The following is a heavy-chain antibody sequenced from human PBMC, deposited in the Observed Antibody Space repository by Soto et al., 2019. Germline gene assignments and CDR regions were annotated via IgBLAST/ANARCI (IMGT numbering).Heavy chain of an antibody. CDR1: GFTFTSSA. D-gene: IGHD6-19*01. CDR3: AADAPWPTNKNSSGWPQNDY. CDR2: IVVGSGNT. V-gene: IGHV1-58*01. Sequence: ASVKVSCKASGFTFTSSAVQWVRQARGQRLEWIGWIVVGSGNTNYAQKFQERVTITRDMSTSTAYMELSSLRSEDTAVYYCAADAPWPTNKNSSGWPQNDYWGQGTLVTVSS. J-gene: IGHJ4*02.